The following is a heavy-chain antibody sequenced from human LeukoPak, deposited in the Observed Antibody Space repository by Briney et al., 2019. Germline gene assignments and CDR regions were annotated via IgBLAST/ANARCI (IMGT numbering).Heavy chain of an antibody. CDR1: RFTVSTNY. Sequence: PGGSLRLSCAASRFTVSTNYMTWVRQAPGKGLEWVSMIYTGGSPYYADSVKGRFTISRDNSKNTLNLQMNSLRAEDTAVYYCVPRTDGSVDYWGQGTLVTVSS. D-gene: IGHD3-10*01. CDR3: VPRTDGSVDY. V-gene: IGHV3-66*01. CDR2: IYTGGSP. J-gene: IGHJ4*02.